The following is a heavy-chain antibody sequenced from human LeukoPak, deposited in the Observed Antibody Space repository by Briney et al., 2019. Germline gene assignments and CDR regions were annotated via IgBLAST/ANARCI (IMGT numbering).Heavy chain of an antibody. V-gene: IGHV3-23*01. Sequence: GGSLRLSCAASGFTFSSYAMSWVRQAPGKGLEWVSAISGSGGSTYYADSVKGRFTISRDNSKNTLYLQTNSLRAEDTAVYYCAKDLRTGTAYYYYGMDVWGKGTTVTVSS. CDR2: ISGSGGST. CDR3: AKDLRTGTAYYYYGMDV. J-gene: IGHJ6*04. CDR1: GFTFSSYA. D-gene: IGHD1-7*01.